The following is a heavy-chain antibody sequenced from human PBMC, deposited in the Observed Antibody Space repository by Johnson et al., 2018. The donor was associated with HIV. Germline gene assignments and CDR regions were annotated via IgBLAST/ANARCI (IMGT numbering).Heavy chain of an antibody. CDR3: AKDLRTVKAFDI. CDR1: GFTFSSYG. D-gene: IGHD4-17*01. Sequence: QMLLVESGRVVVQPGGSLRLSCAASGFTFSSYGMHWVRQAPGKGLEWAAFIRYDGSNKYYADPVKGRFTISIDNARNSLYLQMNSLRAEDTAVYYCAKDLRTVKAFDIWGQGTMVTVSS. J-gene: IGHJ3*02. CDR2: IRYDGSNK. V-gene: IGHV3-30*02.